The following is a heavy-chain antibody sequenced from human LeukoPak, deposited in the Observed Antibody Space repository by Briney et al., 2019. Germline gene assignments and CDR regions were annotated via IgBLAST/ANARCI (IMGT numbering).Heavy chain of an antibody. D-gene: IGHD2-21*01. CDR2: ISSSGSTI. J-gene: IGHJ6*03. Sequence: PGGSLRVSCAASGFTFGKAWMSWIRQAPGKGLEWVSYISSSGSTIYYADSVKGRFTISRDNAKNSLYLQMNSLRAEDTAVYYCARGILYYYYYMDVWGKGTTVTVSS. CDR3: ARGILYYYYYMDV. CDR1: GFTFGKAW. V-gene: IGHV3-11*04.